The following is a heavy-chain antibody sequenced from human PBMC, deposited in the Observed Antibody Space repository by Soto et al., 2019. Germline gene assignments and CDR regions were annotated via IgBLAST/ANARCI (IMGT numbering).Heavy chain of an antibody. J-gene: IGHJ6*02. CDR1: GFTFSDYV. CDR2: ISDGGERT. V-gene: IGHV3-23*01. Sequence: EVQLLESGGDLVQPGGSLRLSCVASGFTFSDYVMSWVRQVPGKGLEWVSSISDGGERTDYRDSVRGRFTISRDNARFTLPLKLNSLRVDDTAIFFWARDRSTDFGLDAGGQGPTVTVSS. D-gene: IGHD3-3*01. CDR3: ARDRSTDFGLDA.